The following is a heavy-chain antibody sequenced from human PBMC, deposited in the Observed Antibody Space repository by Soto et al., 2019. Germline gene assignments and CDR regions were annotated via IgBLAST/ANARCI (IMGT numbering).Heavy chain of an antibody. V-gene: IGHV3-74*01. CDR2: INSDGTTT. J-gene: IGHJ6*02. Sequence: EVQLVESGGGVVQPGGSLRLSCAVSGFTFSSHWMHWVRQAPGKGLVWVSYINSDGTTTTYADSVEGRFTISRDNAKDTLYLQMNSLRAEDTAVYYCARDVSYSMDVWGQGTTVTVSS. CDR1: GFTFSSHW. CDR3: ARDVSYSMDV.